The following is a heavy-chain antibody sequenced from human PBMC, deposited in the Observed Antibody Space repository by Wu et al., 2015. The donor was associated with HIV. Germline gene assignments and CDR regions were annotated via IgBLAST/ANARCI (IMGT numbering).Heavy chain of an antibody. CDR2: ISAYNGNT. D-gene: IGHD2-15*01. CDR1: GYTFTSYG. V-gene: IGHV1-18*01. CDR3: ARARGCSGGSCQDYYYYGMDV. J-gene: IGHJ6*02. Sequence: QVQLVQSGAEVKKPGASVKVSCKASGYTFTSYGISWVRQAPGQGLEWMGWISAYNGNTNYAQKLQGRVTMTTDTSTSTAYMELRSLRSDDTAVYYCARARGCSGGSCQDYYYYGMDVWGQGDHGSPSP.